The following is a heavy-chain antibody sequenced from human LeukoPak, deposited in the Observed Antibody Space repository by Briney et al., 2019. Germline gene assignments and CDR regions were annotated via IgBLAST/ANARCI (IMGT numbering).Heavy chain of an antibody. J-gene: IGHJ3*02. CDR2: ISTTGST. D-gene: IGHD4-11*01. CDR1: GGSISGFH. CDR3: ARFPSDSKGAFDI. V-gene: IGHV4-59*01. Sequence: QVLLQESGPGLVKPSETLSLTCNVSGGSISGFHWSWIRQSPGKGLEWIGHISTTGSTYYIASLRSRVLISKDESKNQLSLRLSSVTAADTAVYYCARFPSDSKGAFDIWGQGTMVTVSS.